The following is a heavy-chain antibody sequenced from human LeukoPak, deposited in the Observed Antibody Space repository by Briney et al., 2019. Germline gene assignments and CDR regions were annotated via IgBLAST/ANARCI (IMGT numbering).Heavy chain of an antibody. Sequence: GGSLRLSCETSGFSFSSYGFHWLRQAPDKGLEWMAVIWWDGSKTYYADSVNGRFTVSRDNSKNTLYLQMNSLRAEDTAVYYCARDIGNTGYHLDYWGQGTLVTVSS. V-gene: IGHV3-33*01. D-gene: IGHD5-12*01. J-gene: IGHJ4*02. CDR2: IWWDGSKT. CDR1: GFSFSSYG. CDR3: ARDIGNTGYHLDY.